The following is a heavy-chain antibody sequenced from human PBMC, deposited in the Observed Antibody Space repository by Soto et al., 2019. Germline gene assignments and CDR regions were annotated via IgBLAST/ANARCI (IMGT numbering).Heavy chain of an antibody. J-gene: IGHJ4*02. CDR2: ISGSDDST. V-gene: IGHV3-23*01. D-gene: IGHD6-6*01. CDR3: AKRSSSSTFDY. CDR1: GFTFSSYA. Sequence: VQLLESGGGLVQPGESLRLSCAASGFTFSSYAMSWVRQAPGKGLEWVSVISGSDDSTYYADSVKGRFTISRDNSKNTRYLQMNSLRAEDTAVYYCAKRSSSSTFDYWGQGTLVTVSS.